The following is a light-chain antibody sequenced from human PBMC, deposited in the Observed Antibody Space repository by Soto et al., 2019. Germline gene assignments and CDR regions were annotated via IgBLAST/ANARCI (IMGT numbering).Light chain of an antibody. CDR3: QQYGSSPLA. Sequence: DIVLTQSPGTLSLSPGERVTLSCRASQSVSSTYLAWYRQKPGQAPRLLIYNASSRATGIPDRFSGSGSGTDFTLTISRLDPEDFAVYYCQQYGSSPLAFGGGTKVEIK. J-gene: IGKJ4*01. CDR1: QSVSSTY. CDR2: NAS. V-gene: IGKV3-20*01.